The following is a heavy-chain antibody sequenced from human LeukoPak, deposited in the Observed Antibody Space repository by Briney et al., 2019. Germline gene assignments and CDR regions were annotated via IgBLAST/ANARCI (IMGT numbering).Heavy chain of an antibody. J-gene: IGHJ4*02. CDR1: GFTFNNYA. Sequence: PGGSLRLSCAASGFTFNNYAMSWVRQAPGKGLEWVSDISGSGDSIYYADSVKGRFTISRDNSKNTLYLQMNSLRAEDTAVYYCAKATSVSWSSGWYFDYWGQGTLVTVSS. CDR2: ISGSGDSI. V-gene: IGHV3-23*01. D-gene: IGHD6-19*01. CDR3: AKATSVSWSSGWYFDY.